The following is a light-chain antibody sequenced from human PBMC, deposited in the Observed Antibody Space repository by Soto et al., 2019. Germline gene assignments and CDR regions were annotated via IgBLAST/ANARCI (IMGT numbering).Light chain of an antibody. V-gene: IGKV3-15*01. CDR2: GAS. Sequence: VMTQFPATLSVSPGETVTLSCRASQSVGNSLAWYRQKPGQAPRLLVYGASTRDTGITARISGSGSGTEVTLTIISLQSEDFAFYYCLQYNKWPPWTFGQGTKVEIK. J-gene: IGKJ1*01. CDR1: QSVGNS. CDR3: LQYNKWPPWT.